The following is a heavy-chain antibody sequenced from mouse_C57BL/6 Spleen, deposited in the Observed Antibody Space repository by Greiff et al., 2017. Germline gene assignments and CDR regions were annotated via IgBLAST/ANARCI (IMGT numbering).Heavy chain of an antibody. J-gene: IGHJ2*01. V-gene: IGHV1-81*01. Sequence: QVQLQQSGAELARPGASVKLSCKASGYTFTSYGISWVKQRTGQGLEWIGEIYPRSGNTYYNEKFKGKATLTVDKSSSTAYMELRSLTSEDSAVYYCASSKRHYYGSSYEDDYWGQGTTLTVSS. D-gene: IGHD1-1*01. CDR3: ASSKRHYYGSSYEDDY. CDR1: GYTFTSYG. CDR2: IYPRSGNT.